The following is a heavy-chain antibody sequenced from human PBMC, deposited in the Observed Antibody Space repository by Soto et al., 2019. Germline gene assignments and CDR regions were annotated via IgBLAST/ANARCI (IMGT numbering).Heavy chain of an antibody. D-gene: IGHD2-2*01. CDR1: GGSISSYY. CDR2: IYYSGST. CDR3: ARGIGGYCSSTSCYLFPWFDP. V-gene: IGHV4-59*01. J-gene: IGHJ5*02. Sequence: SETLSLTCTVSGGSISSYYWSWIRQPPGKGLEWIGYIYYSGSTNYNPSLKSRVTISVDTSKNQFSLKLSSVTAADTAVYYCARGIGGYCSSTSCYLFPWFDPWGQGTLVTVSS.